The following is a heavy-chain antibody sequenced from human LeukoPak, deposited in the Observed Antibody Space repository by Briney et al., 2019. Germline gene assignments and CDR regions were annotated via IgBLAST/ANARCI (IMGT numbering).Heavy chain of an antibody. V-gene: IGHV3-30*06. D-gene: IGHD3-10*01. Sequence: GRSLRLSCAASGFTFSSYGMHWVRQAPGKGLEWVSLISSGGTYEYYADSVKGRFTISRDNSKNTLYLQLNSLRAEDTAVYYCARDSTYYYDSGSSGPRYFDNWGQGTLVTVSS. CDR1: GFTFSSYG. J-gene: IGHJ4*02. CDR2: ISSGGTYE. CDR3: ARDSTYYYDSGSSGPRYFDN.